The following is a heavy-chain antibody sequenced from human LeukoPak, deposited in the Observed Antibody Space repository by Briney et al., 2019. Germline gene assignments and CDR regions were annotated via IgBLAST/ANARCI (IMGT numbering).Heavy chain of an antibody. CDR3: AADQDEHDSSSTSLDV. Sequence: SVKVSCKASGFTFTSSAVQWVRQARGQRLEWIGWIVVGSGNTNYAQKFQERVTITRDMSTSTAYMELSSLRSEDTAVYYCAADQDEHDSSSTSLDVWGKGTTVTVSS. J-gene: IGHJ6*04. V-gene: IGHV1-58*01. CDR2: IVVGSGNT. CDR1: GFTFTSSA. D-gene: IGHD2-2*01.